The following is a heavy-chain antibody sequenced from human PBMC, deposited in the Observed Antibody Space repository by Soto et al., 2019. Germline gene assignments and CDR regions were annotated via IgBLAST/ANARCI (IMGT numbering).Heavy chain of an antibody. CDR2: IWYDGSNK. CDR3: ARDGYCSGGSCYSVPVFDY. V-gene: IGHV3-33*01. D-gene: IGHD2-15*01. J-gene: IGHJ4*02. Sequence: QVQLVESGGGVVQPGRSLRLSCAASGFTFSSYGMHWVRQAPGKGLEWVAVIWYDGSNKYYADSVKGRFTISRDNSKYRLYLEMNSLRAEDLDVYYGARDGYCSGGSCYSVPVFDYWGQGTLVTVSS. CDR1: GFTFSSYG.